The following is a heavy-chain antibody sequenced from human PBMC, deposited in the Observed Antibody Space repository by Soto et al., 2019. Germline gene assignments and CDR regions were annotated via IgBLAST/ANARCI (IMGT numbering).Heavy chain of an antibody. CDR2: IIPSLGIA. J-gene: IGHJ6*03. Sequence: QVQLVQSGAEVKKPGSSVKVSCKASGGTVSSYTISWVRQAPGQGLEWMGRIIPSLGIANYAQKSQGRVTITADKSTSTAYMELSSLRSEDTVVYYCARGPFEVVLVAATHSYYSIDVWGKGTTVTVSS. CDR3: ARGPFEVVLVAATHSYYSIDV. CDR1: GGTVSSYT. D-gene: IGHD2-15*01. V-gene: IGHV1-69*02.